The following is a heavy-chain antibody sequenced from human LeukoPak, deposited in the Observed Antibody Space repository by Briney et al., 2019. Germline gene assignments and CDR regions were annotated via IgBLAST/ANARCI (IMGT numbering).Heavy chain of an antibody. CDR2: ISHSGST. Sequence: PSETLSLTCAVYGGSFSGYYWSWIRQPPGKGLEWIGEISHSGSTNYNPSLKSRVTISVDTSKNQFSLKLSSVTAADTAVYYCARAGQLWLIATFDYWGQGTLVTVSS. CDR3: ARAGQLWLIATFDY. CDR1: GGSFSGYY. J-gene: IGHJ4*02. D-gene: IGHD5-18*01. V-gene: IGHV4-34*01.